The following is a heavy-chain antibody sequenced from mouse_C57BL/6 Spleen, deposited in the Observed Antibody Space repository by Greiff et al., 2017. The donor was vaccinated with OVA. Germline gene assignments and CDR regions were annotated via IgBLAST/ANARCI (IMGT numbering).Heavy chain of an antibody. Sequence: DVKLVESGGGLVKPGGSLKLSCAASGFTFSDYGMPWVRQAPEKGLEWVAYISSGSSTIYYADTVKGRFTISRDNAKNTLFLQMTSLRSEDTAMYYCAREDGYPLFAYWGQGTLVTVSA. J-gene: IGHJ3*01. CDR3: AREDGYPLFAY. D-gene: IGHD2-3*01. CDR2: ISSGSSTI. CDR1: GFTFSDYG. V-gene: IGHV5-17*01.